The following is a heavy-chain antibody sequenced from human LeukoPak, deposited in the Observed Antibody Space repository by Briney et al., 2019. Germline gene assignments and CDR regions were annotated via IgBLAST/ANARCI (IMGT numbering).Heavy chain of an antibody. V-gene: IGHV4-59*08. CDR1: GGPIDIHY. CDR3: ARHPTAAAGTYFDY. CDR2: IYYSGIT. J-gene: IGHJ4*02. Sequence: SETLSLTCTVSGGPIDIHYWSWIRQPPGKGLEWIAYIYYSGITNYNPSLKSRITISVDTSKNQFSLRLSSVTAADTALYYCARHPTAAAGTYFDYWGQGILVTVSS. D-gene: IGHD6-13*01.